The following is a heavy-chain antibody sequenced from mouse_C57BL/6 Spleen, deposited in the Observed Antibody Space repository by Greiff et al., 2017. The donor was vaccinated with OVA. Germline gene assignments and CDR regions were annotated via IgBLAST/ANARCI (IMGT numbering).Heavy chain of an antibody. V-gene: IGHV1-53*01. J-gene: IGHJ1*03. CDR3: ARSKPNYYGSTRWYFDV. D-gene: IGHD1-1*01. CDR2: INPSNGGT. Sequence: QVQLQQPGTELVKPGASVKLSCKASGYTFTSSWMHWVKQRPGQGLEWIGNINPSNGGTNYYEKFKSKAPLTVDKSSSTAYMKHIILTSEDADVYYCARSKPNYYGSTRWYFDVWGTGTTVTVSS. CDR1: GYTFTSSW.